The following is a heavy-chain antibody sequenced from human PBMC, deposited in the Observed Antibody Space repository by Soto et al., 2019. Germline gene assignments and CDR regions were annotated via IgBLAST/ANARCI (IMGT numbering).Heavy chain of an antibody. V-gene: IGHV3-33*01. D-gene: IGHD3-16*01. CDR2: IWYDGSNK. CDR1: GFTFSSYG. Sequence: GGSLRLSCAASGFTFSSYGMHWVRQAPGKGLEWVAVIWYDGSNKYYADSVKGRFTISRDNSKNTLYLQMNSLRAEDTAVYYCARDPEAYYDPRGAFDIWGQGTMVTVSS. J-gene: IGHJ3*02. CDR3: ARDPEAYYDPRGAFDI.